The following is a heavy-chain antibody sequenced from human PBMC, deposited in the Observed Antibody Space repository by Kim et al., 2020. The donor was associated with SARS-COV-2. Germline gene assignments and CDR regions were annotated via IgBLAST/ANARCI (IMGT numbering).Heavy chain of an antibody. CDR1: GGSFSGYY. CDR3: ARGLDYYDTTRRGPFDY. V-gene: IGHV4-34*01. J-gene: IGHJ4*02. D-gene: IGHD3-22*01. Sequence: SETLSLTCAVYGGSFSGYYWSWIRQPPGKGLEWIGEINHSGSNNYNTSLKSRVTISVDTSKNQFSLKLSSVTAADTAVYYCARGLDYYDTTRRGPFDYWGQGTLVTVSS. CDR2: INHSGSN.